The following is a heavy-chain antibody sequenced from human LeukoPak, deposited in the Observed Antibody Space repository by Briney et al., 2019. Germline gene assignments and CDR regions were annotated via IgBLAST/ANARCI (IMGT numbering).Heavy chain of an antibody. CDR1: GFTFDDYT. J-gene: IGHJ4*02. CDR3: ATRLDPLRGVIV. CDR2: ISGSGGST. V-gene: IGHV3-23*01. D-gene: IGHD3-16*02. Sequence: PGGSLRLSCAASGFTFDDYTMHWVRQAPGKGLEWVSAISGSGGSTYYADSVKGRFTISRDNSKNTLYLQMNSLRAEDTAVYYCATRLDPLRGVIVWGQGTLVTVSS.